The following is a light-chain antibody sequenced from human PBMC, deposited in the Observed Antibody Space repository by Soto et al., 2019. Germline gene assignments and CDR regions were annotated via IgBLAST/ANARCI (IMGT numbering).Light chain of an antibody. J-gene: IGKJ5*01. Sequence: DIQMTQSPSSLSASVGDRVTITCRASESIARHSNLYQQKPGKAPKLLIYAASSLQNGVPSRFGGCGPGTDFTLAISDPQPEDCATDYGQQNYSTLSITFGQGTRLYIK. V-gene: IGKV1-39*01. CDR2: AAS. CDR3: QQNYSTLSIT. CDR1: ESIARH.